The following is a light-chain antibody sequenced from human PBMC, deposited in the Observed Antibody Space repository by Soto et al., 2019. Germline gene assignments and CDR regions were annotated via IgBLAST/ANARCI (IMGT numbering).Light chain of an antibody. CDR1: NSNIASNT. CDR2: YNN. V-gene: IGLV1-44*01. Sequence: QSALTQPPSASETPGQTVPISCSRGNSNIASNTVNWYQHLPGTAPKPLIYYNNQRPSGVPDRFSGSKSGTSASLAISGLQSEDESDYYCAAWDDTLKRYVFGTGTKVTVL. J-gene: IGLJ1*01. CDR3: AAWDDTLKRYV.